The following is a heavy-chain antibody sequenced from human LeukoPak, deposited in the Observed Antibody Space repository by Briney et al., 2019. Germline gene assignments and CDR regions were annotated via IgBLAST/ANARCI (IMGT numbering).Heavy chain of an antibody. V-gene: IGHV4-30-4*01. Sequence: SSETLSLTSTVSGGSISSGDYYWSWIRQPPGKGLEWIGYIYYSGSTYYNPSLKSRVTISVDTSKNQSSLKLSSVTAADTAVYYCARDRIRDDAFDIWGQGTMVTVSS. J-gene: IGHJ3*02. CDR1: GGSISSGDYY. D-gene: IGHD5-18*01. CDR3: ARDRIRDDAFDI. CDR2: IYYSGST.